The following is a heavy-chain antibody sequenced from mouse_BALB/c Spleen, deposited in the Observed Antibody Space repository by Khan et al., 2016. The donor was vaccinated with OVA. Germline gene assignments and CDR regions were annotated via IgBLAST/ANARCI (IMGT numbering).Heavy chain of an antibody. V-gene: IGHV5-6*01. CDR1: GFTFSTYG. J-gene: IGHJ3*01. D-gene: IGHD1-1*01. Sequence: EVKLVESGGDLVKPGGSLKLSCAASGFTFSTYGMSWVRQAPDKRLEWVATVSTGGSYTYYPDSVKGRYTISRDNAKNILYLQMSGLRSEDTAMFYCTRLAYYYDSEGFAYWGQGTLVTVSA. CDR2: VSTGGSYT. CDR3: TRLAYYYDSEGFAY.